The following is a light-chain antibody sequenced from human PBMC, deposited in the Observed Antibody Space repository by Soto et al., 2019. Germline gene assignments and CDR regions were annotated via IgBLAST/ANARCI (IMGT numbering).Light chain of an antibody. CDR3: QQLDIYPLT. CDR1: QGISKY. CDR2: GAS. Sequence: DIQLTQSPSFLSASVGDRVTITCRASQGISKYLAWYQQKAGKAPKLLIYGASTLQSGVPSRFSGSGSGTEFTLTISSLQPEDFAGYYCQQLDIYPLTFGGGTKVEIK. J-gene: IGKJ4*01. V-gene: IGKV1-9*01.